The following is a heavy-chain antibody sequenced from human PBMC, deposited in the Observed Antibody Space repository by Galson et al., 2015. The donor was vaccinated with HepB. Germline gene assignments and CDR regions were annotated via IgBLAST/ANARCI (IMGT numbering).Heavy chain of an antibody. CDR3: ARGSSSWFVDDEYFQH. V-gene: IGHV1-2*06. J-gene: IGHJ1*01. CDR2: INPNRGDT. Sequence: SVKVSCKASGYSFSDNFMHWVRQAPGQGLEWMGRINPNRGDTNYAQNFQGRVTLTRDTSISTAFMELTSLRSDDTAMYFCARGSSSWFVDDEYFQHRGQGTLVTVSS. CDR1: GYSFSDNF. D-gene: IGHD6-13*01.